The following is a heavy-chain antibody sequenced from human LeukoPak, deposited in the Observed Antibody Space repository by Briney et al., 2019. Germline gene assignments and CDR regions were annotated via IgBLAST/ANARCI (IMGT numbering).Heavy chain of an antibody. CDR3: ARDRGYSMINWFDP. CDR2: IYTSGST. V-gene: IGHV4-61*02. D-gene: IGHD2-2*03. Sequence: SETLSLTCTVSGGSISSGSYYWSWIRQPAGKGLEWIGRIYTSGSTNYNPSLKSRVTISVDTSKNQFSLKLSSVTAADTAAYYCARDRGYSMINWFDPWGQGTLVTVSS. CDR1: GGSISSGSYY. J-gene: IGHJ5*02.